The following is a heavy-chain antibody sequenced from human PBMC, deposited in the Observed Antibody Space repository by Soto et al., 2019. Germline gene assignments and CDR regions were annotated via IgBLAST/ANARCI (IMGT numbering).Heavy chain of an antibody. D-gene: IGHD6-13*01. CDR2: IYYRGNA. Sequence: SETLSLTCTVSGGSISSGIYYGGGIRQSPGKGLEWIGSIYYRGNAYYNPSLKSRVTISVDTSKHQFSLKMSSVTATDTAVYYCARNNDTSSRYLLPDNWGQGTLVTVSS. V-gene: IGHV4-39*01. CDR1: GGSISSGIYY. J-gene: IGHJ4*02. CDR3: ARNNDTSSRYLLPDN.